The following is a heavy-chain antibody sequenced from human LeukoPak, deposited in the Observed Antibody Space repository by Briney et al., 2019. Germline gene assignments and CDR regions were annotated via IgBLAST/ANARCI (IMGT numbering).Heavy chain of an antibody. CDR2: ISAYNGNT. D-gene: IGHD3-10*01. CDR1: GYTFTSYG. V-gene: IGHV1-18*01. J-gene: IGHJ5*02. Sequence: GASVKVSCKASGYTFTSYGISWMRQAPGQGLEWMGWISAYNGNTNYAQELQGRVTMTTDTSTSTAYMELRSLRSDDTAVYYCAREAGIDYYGSGSRGWFDPWGQGTLVTVSS. CDR3: AREAGIDYYGSGSRGWFDP.